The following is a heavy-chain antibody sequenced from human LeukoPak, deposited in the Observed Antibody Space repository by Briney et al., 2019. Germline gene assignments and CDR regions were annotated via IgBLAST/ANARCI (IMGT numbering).Heavy chain of an antibody. CDR1: NYSISTDYY. CDR2: IYTSGST. J-gene: IGHJ4*02. V-gene: IGHV4-61*02. D-gene: IGHD4-17*01. CDR3: ANSIDFDYGDYYFDY. Sequence: PSETLSLTCTVSNYSISTDYYWSWIRQPAGKGLEWIGRIYTSGSTNYNPSLKSRVTISLDTSKNQFSLKLSSVTAADTAVYYCANSIDFDYGDYYFDYWGQGALVTISS.